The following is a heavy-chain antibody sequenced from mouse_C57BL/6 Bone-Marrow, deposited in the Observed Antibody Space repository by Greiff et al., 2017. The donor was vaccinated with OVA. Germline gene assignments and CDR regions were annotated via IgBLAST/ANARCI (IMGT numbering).Heavy chain of an antibody. V-gene: IGHV1-19*01. CDR2: INPYNGGT. Sequence: EVQLQQSGPVLVKPGASVKMSCKASGYTFTDYYMNWVKQSHGKSLEWIGVINPYNGGTSYNQKFKGKATLTVDKSSSTAYMELNSLTSEDSAVYYCARSGGDDDKDYWGQGTTLTVSS. J-gene: IGHJ2*01. CDR1: GYTFTDYY. D-gene: IGHD2-4*01. CDR3: ARSGGDDDKDY.